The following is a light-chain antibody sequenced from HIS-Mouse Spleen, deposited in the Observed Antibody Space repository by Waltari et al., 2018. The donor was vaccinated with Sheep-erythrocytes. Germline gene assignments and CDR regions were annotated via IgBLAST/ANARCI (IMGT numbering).Light chain of an antibody. CDR1: KLGDQY. Sequence: SYELTQPPSVSVSPGQTASINCSGDKLGDQYACWYQQKPGQSPVLVIYQDSKRPSGIPERFSGSNSGNTATLTISGTQAMDEADYYCQAWDSSTAVFGGGTKLTVL. V-gene: IGLV3-1*01. CDR2: QDS. J-gene: IGLJ2*01. CDR3: QAWDSSTAV.